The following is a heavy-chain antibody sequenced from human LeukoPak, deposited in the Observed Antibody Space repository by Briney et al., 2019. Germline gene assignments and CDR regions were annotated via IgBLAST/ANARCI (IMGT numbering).Heavy chain of an antibody. CDR1: GFTFSSYS. CDR2: ISSSGSTI. Sequence: GGSLRLSCAASGFTFSSYSMNWVRQAPGKGLEWVSYISSSGSTIYYADSVKGRFTISRDNAKNSLYLQMNSLRAEDTAVYYCARRAGAYSHPYDYWGQGTLVTVSS. CDR3: ARRAGAYSHPYDY. J-gene: IGHJ4*02. D-gene: IGHD4/OR15-4a*01. V-gene: IGHV3-48*04.